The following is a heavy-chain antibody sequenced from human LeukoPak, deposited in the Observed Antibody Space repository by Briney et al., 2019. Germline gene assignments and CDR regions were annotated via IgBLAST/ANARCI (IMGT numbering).Heavy chain of an antibody. V-gene: IGHV3-13*01. CDR3: ARLRFGYFDY. D-gene: IGHD3-10*01. CDR2: IVTAGET. Sequence: PGGSLRLSCAASGFTSSSYDMHWVRQATGKGLEWVSAIVTAGETYSPGSVKGRFTISRENAKNSLYLQMNSLRAGDTAVYYCARLRFGYFDYWGQGTLVTVSS. J-gene: IGHJ4*02. CDR1: GFTSSSYD.